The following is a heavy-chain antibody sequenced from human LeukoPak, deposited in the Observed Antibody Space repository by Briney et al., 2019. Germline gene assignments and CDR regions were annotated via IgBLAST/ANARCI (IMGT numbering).Heavy chain of an antibody. V-gene: IGHV3-7*01. CDR3: ARIGYSSSSFDY. D-gene: IGHD6-13*01. Sequence: GGSLRLSCAASGFRFSNYWMSWVRQAPGKGLEWVANVKQDGSEKDYVDSMKGRFTISRDNAKNSVYLQVNSLRAEDTAVYYCARIGYSSSSFDYWGQGTLVTVSS. J-gene: IGHJ4*02. CDR1: GFRFSNYW. CDR2: VKQDGSEK.